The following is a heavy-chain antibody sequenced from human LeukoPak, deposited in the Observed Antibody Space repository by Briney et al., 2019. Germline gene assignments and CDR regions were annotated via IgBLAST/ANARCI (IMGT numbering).Heavy chain of an antibody. CDR3: AKSYPYYYDSSGYQLPHY. J-gene: IGHJ4*02. V-gene: IGHV3-33*06. Sequence: GGSLRLSCAAAGFTFNTYGMHWLRQAPGKGLEWVALIWYDGSNKYYADSVKGRFTISRDNSKNTLYLQMNSLRAEDTAVYYCAKSYPYYYDSSGYQLPHYWGQGTLVTVSS. D-gene: IGHD3-22*01. CDR2: IWYDGSNK. CDR1: GFTFNTYG.